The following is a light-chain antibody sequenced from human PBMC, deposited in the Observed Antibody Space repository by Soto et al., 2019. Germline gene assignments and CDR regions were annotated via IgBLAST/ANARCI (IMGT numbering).Light chain of an antibody. CDR1: QSVSSN. CDR2: GAS. V-gene: IGKV3-15*01. J-gene: IGKJ1*01. Sequence: EIVMTQSPATLSVSPGQRSSLSCMASQSVSSNLAWYQQKPGQAPRLLIYGASTRATGIPARFSGSGSGTEFTLTISSLQSEDFAVYYCQQSNNWPPWTVGQGTKVDIK. CDR3: QQSNNWPPWT.